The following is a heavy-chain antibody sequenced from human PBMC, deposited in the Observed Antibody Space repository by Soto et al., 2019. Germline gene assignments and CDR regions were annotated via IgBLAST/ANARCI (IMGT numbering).Heavy chain of an antibody. CDR3: AHSVGPLDY. Sequence: QITLKESGPTLVKPTQTLTLTCTFSGFSLSSSGVGVGWIRQSPGKALEWLALIYWDDDKRYSPSLKNRLTIAKDISEDQVVLTMTNIDPVDTATYYCAHSVGPLDYWGQGILVIVSS. CDR2: IYWDDDK. CDR1: GFSLSSSGVG. J-gene: IGHJ4*02. V-gene: IGHV2-5*02. D-gene: IGHD1-26*01.